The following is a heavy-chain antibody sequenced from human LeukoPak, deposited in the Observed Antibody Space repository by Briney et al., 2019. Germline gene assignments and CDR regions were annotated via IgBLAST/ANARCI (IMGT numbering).Heavy chain of an antibody. CDR3: ARADDYGDRESAFDI. CDR1: GGSISSSSYY. Sequence: SETLSLTCTVSGGSISSSSYYWGWIRQPPGKGLEWIGSIYYSGSTYYNPSLKSRVTISVDTSKNRFSLKLSSVTAADTAVYYCARADDYGDRESAFDIWGQGTMVTVSS. CDR2: IYYSGST. V-gene: IGHV4-39*07. D-gene: IGHD4-17*01. J-gene: IGHJ3*02.